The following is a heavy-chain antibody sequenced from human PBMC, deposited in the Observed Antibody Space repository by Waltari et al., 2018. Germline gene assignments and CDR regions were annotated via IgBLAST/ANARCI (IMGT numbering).Heavy chain of an antibody. CDR3: AKDQGGWFGADFDY. CDR1: GFDLSSSA. D-gene: IGHD3-10*01. Sequence: EVQLLESGGGLVQPGGSLRLSCAASGFDLSSSATSWVRKAPGKGLEWVSAISGSGGSTYYADSVKGRFTISRDNSKNTLYLQMNSLRAEDTAVYYCAKDQGGWFGADFDYWGQGTLVTVSS. CDR2: ISGSGGST. V-gene: IGHV3-23*01. J-gene: IGHJ4*02.